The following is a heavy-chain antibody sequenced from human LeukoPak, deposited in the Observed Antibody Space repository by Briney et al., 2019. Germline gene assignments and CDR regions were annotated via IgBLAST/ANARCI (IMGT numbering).Heavy chain of an antibody. CDR2: IYYSGST. D-gene: IGHD1-7*01. CDR3: ADRTTITDAFDI. CDR1: GGSISSSSYY. Sequence: SETLSLTCTVSGGSISSSSYYWGWIRQPPGKGLEWIGSIYYSGSTYYNPSLKSRVTISVDTSKNQFSLKLSSVTAADTAVYYCADRTTITDAFDIWGQGTMVTVSS. J-gene: IGHJ3*02. V-gene: IGHV4-39*01.